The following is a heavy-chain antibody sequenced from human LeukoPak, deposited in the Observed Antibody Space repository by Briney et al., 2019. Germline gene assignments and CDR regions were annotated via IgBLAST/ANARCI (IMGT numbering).Heavy chain of an antibody. CDR1: GGPIISYY. J-gene: IGHJ4*02. CDR3: ATSKSSSGWYWDY. CDR2: IYTSGST. D-gene: IGHD6-19*01. V-gene: IGHV4-4*07. Sequence: KPSETLSLTCTVSGGPIISYYWSWIRQPAGKGLEWIGRIYTSGSTNYNPSLKSRVTMSVDTSKNQFSLKLSSVTAADTAVYYCATSKSSSGWYWDYWGQGTLVTVSS.